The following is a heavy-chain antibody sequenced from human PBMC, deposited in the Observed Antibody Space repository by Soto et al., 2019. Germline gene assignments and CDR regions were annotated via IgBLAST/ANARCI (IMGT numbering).Heavy chain of an antibody. V-gene: IGHV4-39*01. CDR1: GGSISSSSYY. J-gene: IGHJ4*02. CDR3: ASRSGSYYDY. D-gene: IGHD1-26*01. Sequence: PSETLSLTCTVSGGSISSSSYYWCWIRQPPGKGLEWIGSIYYSGSTYYNPSLKSRVTISVDTSKNQFSLKLSSVTAADTAVYYCASRSGSYYDYWGQGTLVTVSS. CDR2: IYYSGST.